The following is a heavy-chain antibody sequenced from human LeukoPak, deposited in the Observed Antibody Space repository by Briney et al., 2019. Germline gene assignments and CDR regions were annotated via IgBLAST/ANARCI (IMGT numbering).Heavy chain of an antibody. Sequence: GGSLRLSCAASGFTFSSYEMNWVRQAPGKGLEWVSYISSSGNIIKYADSVKGRFTISRDNTKNSLFLQMNSLRGEDTAVYYCARPLLSGSYYDNFDYWGQGTLVTVSS. CDR3: ARPLLSGSYYDNFDY. CDR2: ISSSGNII. D-gene: IGHD3-10*01. V-gene: IGHV3-48*03. CDR1: GFTFSSYE. J-gene: IGHJ4*02.